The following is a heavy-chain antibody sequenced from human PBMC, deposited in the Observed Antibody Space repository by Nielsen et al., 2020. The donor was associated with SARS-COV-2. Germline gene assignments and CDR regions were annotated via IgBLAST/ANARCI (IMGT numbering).Heavy chain of an antibody. CDR1: GFTFSSYA. CDR3: ARDTPYQLLSTLGFYYYYGMDV. J-gene: IGHJ6*02. D-gene: IGHD2-2*01. V-gene: IGHV3-64*01. Sequence: GESLKISCAASGFTFSSYAMHWVRQAPGKGLEYVSAISSNGGSTYYANSVKGRFTISRDNAKNSLYLQMNSLRAEDTAVYYCARDTPYQLLSTLGFYYYYGMDVWGQGTTVTVSS. CDR2: ISSNGGST.